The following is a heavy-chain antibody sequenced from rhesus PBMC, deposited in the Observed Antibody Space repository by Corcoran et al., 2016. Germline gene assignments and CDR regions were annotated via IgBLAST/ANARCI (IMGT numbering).Heavy chain of an antibody. CDR2: INYTGTTI. D-gene: IGHD6-25*01. J-gene: IGHJ4*01. V-gene: IGHV3-136*01. CDR3: TRDRWGGSFDY. CDR1: GFTFSSYD. Sequence: EVQLVESGGGLVQPGGSLRLSCAASGFTFSSYDMSWVRQAPGKGLERVSYINYTGTTIYSAASVKGRFTITRYNAKNWLSMQMSSLRAEDTAVYYCTRDRWGGSFDYWGQGVLVTVSS.